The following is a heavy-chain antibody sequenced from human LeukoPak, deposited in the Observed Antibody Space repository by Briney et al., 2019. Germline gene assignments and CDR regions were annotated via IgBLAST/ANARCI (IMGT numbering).Heavy chain of an antibody. V-gene: IGHV3-21*01. Sequence: GGPLRLSCAASGFTFSSYSMNWVRQAPGKGLERVSSISSSSREIYYADSVKGGFTISRDNAKNSLYLQMNSLRAEDTAVYYCARSRGDIVVVPAAMVPFFDYWGQGTLVTVSS. CDR3: ARSRGDIVVVPAAMVPFFDY. J-gene: IGHJ4*02. D-gene: IGHD2-2*01. CDR1: GFTFSSYS. CDR2: ISSSSREI.